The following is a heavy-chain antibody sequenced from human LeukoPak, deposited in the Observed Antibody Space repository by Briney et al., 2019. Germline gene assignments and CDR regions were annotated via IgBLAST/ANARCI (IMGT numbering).Heavy chain of an antibody. D-gene: IGHD3-22*01. CDR3: ARDTYYDSSGYYYY. CDR1: GFTFSSYW. Sequence: PGGSLRLSCAASGFTFSSYWMSWVRQAPGKGLERVANIKQDGSEKYYVDSVKGRFTISRDNAKNSLYLQMNSLRAEDTAVYYCARDTYYDSSGYYYYWGQGTLVTVSS. J-gene: IGHJ4*02. V-gene: IGHV3-7*01. CDR2: IKQDGSEK.